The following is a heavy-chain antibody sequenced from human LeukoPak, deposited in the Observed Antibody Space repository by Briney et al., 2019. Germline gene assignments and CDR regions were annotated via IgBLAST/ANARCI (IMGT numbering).Heavy chain of an antibody. CDR3: TRDILSGGSPTPPFDY. CDR1: GFTFSNYN. Sequence: PGGSLRLSCAASGFTFSNYNMSWVRQAPGKGLEWVGFIRSTAYGGTTENAASVKGRFTISRDDSKSIAYLQMNSLKIEDTAVYYCTRDILSGGSPTPPFDYWGQGTLVTVSS. J-gene: IGHJ4*02. D-gene: IGHD2-15*01. CDR2: IRSTAYGGTT. V-gene: IGHV3-49*04.